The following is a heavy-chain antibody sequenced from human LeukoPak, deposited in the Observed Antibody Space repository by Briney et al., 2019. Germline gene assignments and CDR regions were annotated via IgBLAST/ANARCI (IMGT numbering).Heavy chain of an antibody. V-gene: IGHV4-4*07. CDR3: AREGTYCSRTSCLDSFLDY. D-gene: IGHD2-2*01. J-gene: IGHJ4*02. Sequence: SETLSLTCSVSGDSIRSYYWSWIRQPAGKGLEWIGRIYTSGSTNYNPSLKSRVTLLGDTSKEQFSLRLGSVTGADTAVYYCAREGTYCSRTSCLDSFLDYWGQGTLVTVSS. CDR2: IYTSGST. CDR1: GDSIRSYY.